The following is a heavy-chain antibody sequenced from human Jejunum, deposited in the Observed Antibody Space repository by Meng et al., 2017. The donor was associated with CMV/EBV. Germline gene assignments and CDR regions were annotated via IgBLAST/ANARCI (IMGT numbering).Heavy chain of an antibody. J-gene: IGHJ4*02. CDR2: LSRTGDI. V-gene: IGHV3-21*02. CDR1: GFTLSSYA. CDR3: ARDDAWAFDY. D-gene: IGHD2-2*01. Sequence: EGQRVGSGGGLVTPGRPRRLSCAASGFTLSSYAMNWVRQAPGKGREWISYLSRTGDIAYADSVKGRFTISRDNAKNSLYLQMNSLRAEDTAVYYCARDDAWAFDYWGQGTLVTVSS.